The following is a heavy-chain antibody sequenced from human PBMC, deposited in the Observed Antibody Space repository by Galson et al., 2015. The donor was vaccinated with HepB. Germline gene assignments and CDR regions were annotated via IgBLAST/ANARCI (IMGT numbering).Heavy chain of an antibody. CDR1: TFIFSTYS. CDR3: ARAAGWLDP. Sequence: SLRLSCAASTFIFSTYSMNWIRQAPGQGLECISYISSSGTTKDYAGSVKGRFTISRDNAKNSLYLQMNNLRVDDTAVYYCARAAGWLDPWGQGTRVTVSS. J-gene: IGHJ5*02. V-gene: IGHV3-48*04. D-gene: IGHD3-10*01. CDR2: ISSSGTTK.